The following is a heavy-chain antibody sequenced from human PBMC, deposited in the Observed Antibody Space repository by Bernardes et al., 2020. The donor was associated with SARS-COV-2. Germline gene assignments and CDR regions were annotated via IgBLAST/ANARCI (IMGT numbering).Heavy chain of an antibody. D-gene: IGHD6-19*01. CDR3: AHLQIIAVAGYYYYYGMDV. CDR1: GFSLSTSGVG. CDR2: IYWNDDK. Sequence: SGATLPQPTQTLTLPYTFSGFSLSTSGVGVGWIRQPPGKALEWHALIYWNDDKRYSPSLKSRLTIPKDTSKNQVVLTMTNMDPVDTATYYCAHLQIIAVAGYYYYYGMDVWGQGTTVTVSS. J-gene: IGHJ6*02. V-gene: IGHV2-5*01.